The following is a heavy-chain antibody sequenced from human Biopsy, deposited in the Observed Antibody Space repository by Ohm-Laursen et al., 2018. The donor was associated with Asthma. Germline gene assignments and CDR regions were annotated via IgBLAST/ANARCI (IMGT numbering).Heavy chain of an antibody. V-gene: IGHV1-69*01. CDR2: IMPIFGTP. CDR3: ARSYCGGDCYSPFDY. Sequence: SSVKVSCKASGGTFSSDAISWVRQAPGQGLEWMGGIMPIFGTPNYAQKFQHRLTITADDSTTTVYVELSSLKLEDTAVYFCARSYCGGDCYSPFDYWGQGSLVTVSS. CDR1: GGTFSSDA. D-gene: IGHD2-21*01. J-gene: IGHJ4*02.